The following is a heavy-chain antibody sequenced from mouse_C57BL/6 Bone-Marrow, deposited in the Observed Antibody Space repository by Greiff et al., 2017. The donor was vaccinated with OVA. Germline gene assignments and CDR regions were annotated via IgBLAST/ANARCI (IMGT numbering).Heavy chain of an antibody. V-gene: IGHV7-1*01. D-gene: IGHD1-1*01. Sequence: EVKLVESGGGLVQSGRSLRLSCATSGFTFSDFYMEWVRQAPGKGLEWIAASRNKANDYTTEYSASVKGRFIVSRDTSQSILYLQMNALRAEDTAIYYCARENYYGRSDGYFDVWGTGTTVTVSS. CDR1: GFTFSDFY. J-gene: IGHJ1*03. CDR3: ARENYYGRSDGYFDV. CDR2: SRNKANDYTT.